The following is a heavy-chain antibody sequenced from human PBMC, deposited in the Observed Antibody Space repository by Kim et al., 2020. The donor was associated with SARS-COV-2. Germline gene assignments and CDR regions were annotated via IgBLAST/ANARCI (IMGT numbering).Heavy chain of an antibody. CDR1: GGSFSGYY. Sequence: SETLSLTCAVYGGSFSGYYWSWIRQPPGKGLEWIGEINHSGSTNYNPSLKSRVTISVDTSKNQFSLKLSSVTAADTAVYYCARSGFDYWGQGTLVTVAS. CDR3: ARSGFDY. CDR2: INHSGST. V-gene: IGHV4-34*01. J-gene: IGHJ4*02. D-gene: IGHD1-26*01.